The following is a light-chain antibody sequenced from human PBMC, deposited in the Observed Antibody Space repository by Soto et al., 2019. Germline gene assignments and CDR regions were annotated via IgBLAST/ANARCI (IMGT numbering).Light chain of an antibody. CDR1: SSNIGAGYD. J-gene: IGLJ1*01. Sequence: QSVLTQPPSVSGAPGQRVTISCTGSSSNIGAGYDVQWYQQHPGRAPKLMIYEVSNRPSGVSNRFSGSKSGNTASLSISGLQAEDEADYYCNSFRSTTTTPYYVFGTGTKATVL. CDR3: NSFRSTTTTPYYV. CDR2: EVS. V-gene: IGLV1-40*01.